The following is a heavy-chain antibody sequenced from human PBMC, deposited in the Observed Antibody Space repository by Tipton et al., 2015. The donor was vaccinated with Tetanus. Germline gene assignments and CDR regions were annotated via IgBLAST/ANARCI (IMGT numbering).Heavy chain of an antibody. Sequence: QLVQSGAEVKKPGASVRVSCKTSGYTFTSYLVHWVRQAPGRGLEWMGLVNPSGGVTTYAQNFKGRLILTKDTSTSTVTMQLASLRSDDTAVYYCARGKDYTGSGSYWYFDLWGRGTLVTVSS. CDR1: GYTFTSYL. J-gene: IGHJ2*01. V-gene: IGHV1-46*01. CDR3: ARGKDYTGSGSYWYFDL. D-gene: IGHD3-10*01. CDR2: VNPSGGVT.